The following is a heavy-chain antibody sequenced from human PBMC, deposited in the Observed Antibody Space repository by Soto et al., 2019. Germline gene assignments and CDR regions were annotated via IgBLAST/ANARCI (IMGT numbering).Heavy chain of an antibody. D-gene: IGHD3-16*01. CDR2: INPSGGST. V-gene: IGHV1-46*01. J-gene: IGHJ6*02. CDR3: ARGGGGTPYYYGMDG. Sequence: GASVKVSCKASGYTFTSYYMHWVRQAPGQGLEWMGIINPSGGSTSYAQKFQGRVTMTRDTSTSTVYMELSSLRSEDTAVYYCARGGGGTPYYYGMDGWGQGTTVTVSS. CDR1: GYTFTSYY.